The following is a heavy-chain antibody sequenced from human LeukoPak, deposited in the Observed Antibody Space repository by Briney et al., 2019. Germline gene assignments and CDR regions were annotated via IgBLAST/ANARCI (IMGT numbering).Heavy chain of an antibody. CDR2: IKEDGSEI. CDR1: AFTFSNYW. D-gene: IGHD4-23*01. Sequence: GGALRPSCAASAFTFSNYWMSWVRQAPGKGLEWVANIKEDGSEINYVDSVKGRFTISRDNAKNSLYLQMNSLRVDDTAVYYCARDRGYSTFDYWGQGTLVTVSS. J-gene: IGHJ4*02. CDR3: ARDRGYSTFDY. V-gene: IGHV3-7*01.